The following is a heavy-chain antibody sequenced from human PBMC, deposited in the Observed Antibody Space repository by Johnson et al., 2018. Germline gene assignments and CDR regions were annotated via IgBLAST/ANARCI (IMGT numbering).Heavy chain of an antibody. CDR3: AREGCSGNCYSGSYYYMDV. Sequence: VQSGGGLVQPGGALRLSCASSGFSFSSYSMIWVRQGPGMGLQWISYISSSGNTIYYADPVKGRFTISRDDARESLYLHMNSLRAEDTAVYYCAREGCSGNCYSGSYYYMDVWGKGTTVTVSS. CDR1: GFSFSSYS. D-gene: IGHD2-15*01. CDR2: ISSSGNTI. V-gene: IGHV3-48*01. J-gene: IGHJ6*03.